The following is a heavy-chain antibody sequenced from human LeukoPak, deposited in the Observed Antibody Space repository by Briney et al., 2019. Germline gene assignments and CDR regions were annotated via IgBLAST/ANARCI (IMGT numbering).Heavy chain of an antibody. V-gene: IGHV3-21*01. D-gene: IGHD5-12*01. CDR1: GFTFSSYS. Sequence: GGSLRLSCAASGFTFSSYSMNWVRQAPGKGLEWVSSISSSSSYIYYADSVKGRFTISRDNAKNSLYLQMNSLRAEDTAVYYCARAISGYDPTDDWGQGTLVTVSS. CDR3: ARAISGYDPTDD. J-gene: IGHJ4*02. CDR2: ISSSSSYI.